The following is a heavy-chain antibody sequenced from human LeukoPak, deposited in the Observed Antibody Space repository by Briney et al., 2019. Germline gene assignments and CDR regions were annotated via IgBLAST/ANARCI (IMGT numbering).Heavy chain of an antibody. V-gene: IGHV4-59*12. CDR1: GDSIRNYY. Sequence: SETLSLTCTVSGDSIRNYYWTWIRQPPGKGLEWIGHIYYSGSTNYNPSLKSRVTISVDMSENQFSLKLSSVTAADTAVYCCARDWGATMVWYFDLWGRGTLVTVSS. D-gene: IGHD1-26*01. J-gene: IGHJ2*01. CDR2: IYYSGST. CDR3: ARDWGATMVWYFDL.